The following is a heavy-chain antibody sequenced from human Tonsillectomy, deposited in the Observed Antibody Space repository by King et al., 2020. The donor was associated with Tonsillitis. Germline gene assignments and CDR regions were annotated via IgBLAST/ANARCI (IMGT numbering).Heavy chain of an antibody. CDR2: IHYSGTT. J-gene: IGHJ5*02. D-gene: IGHD2-21*01. CDR1: GDSISKNNYL. CDR3: ARHPVWWCDRRSVWFDP. V-gene: IGHV4-39*07. Sequence: QLQESGPGLGKPSETLSLTCSVSGDSISKNNYLWGWVRQPPGQGLEWIGSIHYSGTTYYNPSLKSRVTISVDTSKNHFSLKMTFVTAADTAVYYCARHPVWWCDRRSVWFDPWGQGTLVTVSS.